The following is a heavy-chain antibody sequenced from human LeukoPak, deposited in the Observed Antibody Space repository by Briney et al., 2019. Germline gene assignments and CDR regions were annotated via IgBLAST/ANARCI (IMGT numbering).Heavy chain of an antibody. CDR3: ATGYSYGQGFDY. V-gene: IGHV1-24*01. CDR1: GYTLTELS. Sequence: ASVKVSCKVSGYTLTELSMHWVRQAPGKGLEWMGGFDPEDGETIYAQKFQGRATMTEDTSTDTAYMELSSLRSEDTAVYYCATGYSYGQGFDYWGQGTLVTVSS. D-gene: IGHD5-18*01. J-gene: IGHJ4*02. CDR2: FDPEDGET.